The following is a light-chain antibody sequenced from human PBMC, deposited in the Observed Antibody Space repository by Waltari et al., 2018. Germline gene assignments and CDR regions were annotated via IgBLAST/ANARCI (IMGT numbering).Light chain of an antibody. CDR1: SSDDGVHNY. CDR3: CSYAGSYVI. CDR2: DGN. V-gene: IGLV2-11*02. J-gene: IGLJ2*01. Sequence: QSGLTQPRSVSGSPGQSVTISCTGISSDDGVHNYVSWYQQHPAKAPKLMIYDGNKRPSGVPDRFSGSKSANTASLTISGLQAEDEADYSCCSYAGSYVIFGEGTKLTVL.